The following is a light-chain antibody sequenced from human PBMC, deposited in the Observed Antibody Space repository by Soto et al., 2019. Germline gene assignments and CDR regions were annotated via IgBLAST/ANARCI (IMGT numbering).Light chain of an antibody. V-gene: IGKV1-5*03. CDR1: QSISSW. Sequence: DIQMTQSPSTLFASVGDRVTITCRASQSISSWLAWYQQKPGKAPKLLIYKASSLESGVPSRFSGSGSGTEFTLTISSLQPDDFATYYCQQYITWTFGQGTKVEIK. CDR2: KAS. CDR3: QQYITWT. J-gene: IGKJ1*01.